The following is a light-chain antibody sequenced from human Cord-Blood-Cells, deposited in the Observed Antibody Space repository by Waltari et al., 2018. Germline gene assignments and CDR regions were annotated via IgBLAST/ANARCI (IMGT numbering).Light chain of an antibody. CDR3: QQYDNLPYT. J-gene: IGKJ2*01. CDR2: DAS. V-gene: IGKV1-33*01. CDR1: HDISNY. Sequence: DIQMTQSPSSLSASVGDRVTITCQASHDISNYLNWYQQKPGKAPKLLIYDASNLETGVPTMFSGSGSGTDSTFTISSLQPEDIATYYCQQYDNLPYTFGQGTKLEIK.